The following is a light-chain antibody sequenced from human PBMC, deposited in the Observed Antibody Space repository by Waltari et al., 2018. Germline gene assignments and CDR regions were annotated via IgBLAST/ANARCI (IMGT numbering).Light chain of an antibody. CDR2: YHTDSDK. V-gene: IGLV5-45*01. CDR3: MIWHNNAWV. CDR1: SGISVGSYR. Sequence: QPVLTQPTSLSASPGASARPTCTLRSGISVGSYRIFWYQQKPGSPPRYLLTYHTDSDKHPGSAVPRRFSGSKDASSNAGILLISGLQSEDEADYYCMIWHNNAWVFGGGTRLTVL. J-gene: IGLJ2*01.